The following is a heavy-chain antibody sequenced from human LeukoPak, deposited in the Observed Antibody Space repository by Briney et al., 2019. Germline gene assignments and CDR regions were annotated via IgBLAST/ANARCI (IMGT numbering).Heavy chain of an antibody. CDR1: GFTFSSYG. CDR3: AKGPRGDVRQVQKGVDY. Sequence: GGSLRLSCAAPGFTFSSYGMHWVRQAPGKGLEWVAFIRYDGSNKYYADSVKGRFTISRDNSKNTLYLQMNSLRAEDTAVYYCAKGPRGDVRQVQKGVDYWGQGTLITVSS. V-gene: IGHV3-30*02. J-gene: IGHJ4*02. CDR2: IRYDGSNK. D-gene: IGHD3-10*01.